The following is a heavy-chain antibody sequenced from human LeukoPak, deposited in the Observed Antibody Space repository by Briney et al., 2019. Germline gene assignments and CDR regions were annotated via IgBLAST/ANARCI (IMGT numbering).Heavy chain of an antibody. CDR2: ISSSSSTI. Sequence: GGSLRLSCAASGFTFSSYSMNWVRQAPGKGLEWVSYISSSSSTIYYADSAKGRFTISRDNAKNSLYLQMNSLRAEDTAVYYCARFFYHYGMDVWGQGTTVTASS. CDR3: ARFFYHYGMDV. D-gene: IGHD2/OR15-2a*01. J-gene: IGHJ6*02. V-gene: IGHV3-48*01. CDR1: GFTFSSYS.